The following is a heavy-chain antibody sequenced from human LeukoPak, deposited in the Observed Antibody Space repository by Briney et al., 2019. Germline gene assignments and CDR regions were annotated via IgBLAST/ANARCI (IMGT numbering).Heavy chain of an antibody. Sequence: EGSLRLSCAASGFTFSSYAMSWVRQAPGKGLEWVSAISGSGGSTYYADSVKGRFTISRDNSKNTLYLQMNSLRAEDTAVYYCAKGGSSLYGVTYFDYWGQGTLVTVSS. CDR3: AKGGSSLYGVTYFDY. CDR2: ISGSGGST. D-gene: IGHD1-26*01. V-gene: IGHV3-23*01. CDR1: GFTFSSYA. J-gene: IGHJ4*02.